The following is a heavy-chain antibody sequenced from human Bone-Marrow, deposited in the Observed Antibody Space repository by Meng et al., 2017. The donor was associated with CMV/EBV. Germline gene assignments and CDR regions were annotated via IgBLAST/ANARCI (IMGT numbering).Heavy chain of an antibody. Sequence: SETLSLTCTVSGGSISSYYWSWIRQPPGKGLEWIGYIYYSGSTNYNPSLKSRVTISVDTSKNQFSLKLSSVTAADTAVYYCARQGDGSGSYFYYGMYVWGQGTTVTVSS. J-gene: IGHJ6*02. CDR1: GGSISSYY. CDR2: IYYSGST. V-gene: IGHV4-59*08. D-gene: IGHD3-10*01. CDR3: ARQGDGSGSYFYYGMYV.